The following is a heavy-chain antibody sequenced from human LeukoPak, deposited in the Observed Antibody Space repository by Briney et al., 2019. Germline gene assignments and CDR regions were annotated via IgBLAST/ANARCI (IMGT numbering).Heavy chain of an antibody. Sequence: SETLSLTCTVSGGSISSYYWSWIRQPAGKGLEWIGRIYTSGSTNYNPSLKSRVTMSVDTSKNQFSLKLSSVTAADTAVYYCARNAASITGTPRLSEYYYYYMDVWGKGTTVAVSS. V-gene: IGHV4-4*07. CDR2: IYTSGST. D-gene: IGHD1-20*01. CDR1: GGSISSYY. J-gene: IGHJ6*03. CDR3: ARNAASITGTPRLSEYYYYYMDV.